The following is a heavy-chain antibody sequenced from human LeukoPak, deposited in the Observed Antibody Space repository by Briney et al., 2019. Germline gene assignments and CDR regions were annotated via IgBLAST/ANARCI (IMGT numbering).Heavy chain of an antibody. CDR3: ASGLSGSFDY. D-gene: IGHD3-22*01. Sequence: KPSETLSLTCTVSGGSISSSSYYWGWIRQPPGKGLEWIGSIYYSGSTYYNPSLKSRVTISVDTSKNQFSLKLSSVTAADTAVYYCASGLSGSFDYWGQGTLVTVSS. CDR2: IYYSGST. CDR1: GGSISSSSYY. J-gene: IGHJ4*02. V-gene: IGHV4-39*07.